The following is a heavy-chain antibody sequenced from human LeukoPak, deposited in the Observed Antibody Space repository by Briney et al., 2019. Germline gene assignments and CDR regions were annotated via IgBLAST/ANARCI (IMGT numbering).Heavy chain of an antibody. CDR2: IYSGGST. CDR1: GYTVSSNY. D-gene: IGHD2-15*01. Sequence: GGSLRLSCAASGYTVSSNYMIWVRQAPGKGLEWVSLIYSGGSTNYADSAKGRFTNSRDNSKNTLYLQMNSLRAEDTAVYYCARGGSSIDWGQGNLVTVSS. V-gene: IGHV3-66*01. J-gene: IGHJ4*02. CDR3: ARGGSSID.